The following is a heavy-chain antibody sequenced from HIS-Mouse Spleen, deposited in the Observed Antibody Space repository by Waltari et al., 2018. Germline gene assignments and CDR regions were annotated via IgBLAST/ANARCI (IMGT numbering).Heavy chain of an antibody. D-gene: IGHD1-7*01. CDR3: AGYNWNYGTDY. Sequence: QVQLQQWGAGLLKPSETLSLTCAVYGGSFSGYYWSWIRQPPRKGLEWIGEINHSGSTNYNPSLKSRVTISVDTSKNQFSLKLSSVTAADTAVYYCAGYNWNYGTDYWGQGTLVTVSS. J-gene: IGHJ4*02. V-gene: IGHV4-34*01. CDR2: INHSGST. CDR1: GGSFSGYY.